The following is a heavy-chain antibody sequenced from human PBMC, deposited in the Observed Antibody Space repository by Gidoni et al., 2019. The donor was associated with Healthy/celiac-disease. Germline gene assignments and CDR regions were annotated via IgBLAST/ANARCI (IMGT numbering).Heavy chain of an antibody. Sequence: QMQLVQSGPEVKKPGTSVKFSCKASGFTFTSSAVQWVRQARGQRLEWIGWIVVGSGNTNYAQKFQERVTITRDMSTSTAYMELSSLRSEDTAVYYCAAPWGYYYYGMDVWGQGTTVTVSS. CDR1: GFTFTSSA. D-gene: IGHD7-27*01. V-gene: IGHV1-58*01. CDR3: AAPWGYYYYGMDV. J-gene: IGHJ6*02. CDR2: IVVGSGNT.